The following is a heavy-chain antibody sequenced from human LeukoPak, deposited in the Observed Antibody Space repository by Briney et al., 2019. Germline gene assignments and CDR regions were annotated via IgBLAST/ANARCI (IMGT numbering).Heavy chain of an antibody. D-gene: IGHD6-19*01. J-gene: IGHJ3*01. Sequence: GASVTVSCTASGYTFTSYAMNWVRQAPGQGLEWIGWIKTNAGNPTYAQGFTGRFVFSLDTSVSTAYLQISSLKPEDTAVYSCARDFVYSSGWYSAFDFWGQGTMVTVSS. CDR2: IKTNAGNP. V-gene: IGHV7-4-1*02. CDR3: ARDFVYSSGWYSAFDF. CDR1: GYTFTSYA.